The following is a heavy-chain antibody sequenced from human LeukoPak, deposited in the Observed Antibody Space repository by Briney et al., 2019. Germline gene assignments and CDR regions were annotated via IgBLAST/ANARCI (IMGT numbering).Heavy chain of an antibody. D-gene: IGHD6-13*01. V-gene: IGHV3-11*05. CDR3: AKGATVSATGTIDY. CDR1: GFTFSDYY. J-gene: IGHJ4*02. Sequence: SWGSLRLSCAASGFTFSDYYMSWIRQAPGKGLEWVSYISSSSSYTNYADSVRGRFTISRDNAKNSLFLQMNSLRAEDTAVYYCAKGATVSATGTIDYWGQGTLVTVSS. CDR2: ISSSSSYT.